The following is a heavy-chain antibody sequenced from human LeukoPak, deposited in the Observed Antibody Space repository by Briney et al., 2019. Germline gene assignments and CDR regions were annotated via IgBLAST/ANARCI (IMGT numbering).Heavy chain of an antibody. D-gene: IGHD5-12*01. CDR1: GFTFSSYG. V-gene: IGHV3-33*01. Sequence: GGSLRLSCAASGFTFSSYGMHWVRQAPGKGLEWVAVIWYDGSNKYYADSVKGRFTISRDNSKNTLYLQMNSLRAEDTAVYYCARERIEWSAIDYWGQGTLVTVSS. CDR2: IWYDGSNK. CDR3: ARERIEWSAIDY. J-gene: IGHJ4*02.